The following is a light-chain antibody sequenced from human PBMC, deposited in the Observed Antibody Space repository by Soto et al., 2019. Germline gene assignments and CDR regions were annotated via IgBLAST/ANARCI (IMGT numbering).Light chain of an antibody. J-gene: IGKJ4*01. V-gene: IGKV3-15*01. Sequence: EIVLTQSPATLSLSPCEIATLSCRASQSVSSNLAWYQEKPGQAPRLLIYGASTRAAGIPARFSGSGSGTEFTLTISSLQSEDFAVYYCQQYNNWPLTFGGGTKVDIK. CDR3: QQYNNWPLT. CDR1: QSVSSN. CDR2: GAS.